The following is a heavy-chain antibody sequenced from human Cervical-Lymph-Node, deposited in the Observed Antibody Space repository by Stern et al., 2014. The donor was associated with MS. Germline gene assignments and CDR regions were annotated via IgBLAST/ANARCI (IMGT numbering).Heavy chain of an antibody. CDR2: TKYDGSEK. CDR3: AREGYCDY. D-gene: IGHD2-15*01. V-gene: IGHV3-7*01. CDR1: GFIFSNSW. Sequence: EVQLEESGGGLVQPGGSLRLSCAASGFIFSNSWMSWVRQAPGKGLAWVANTKYDGSEKNYVDSVKGRFTISRDNAKNTLYLQMNSLRAEDTAMYYCAREGYCDYWGQGTLVTVSS. J-gene: IGHJ4*02.